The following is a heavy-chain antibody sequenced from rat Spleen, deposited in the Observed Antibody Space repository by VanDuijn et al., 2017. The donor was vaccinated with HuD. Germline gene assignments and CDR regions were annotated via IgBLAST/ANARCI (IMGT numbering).Heavy chain of an antibody. CDR1: GFTFSDYN. V-gene: IGHV5-7*01. D-gene: IGHD4-3*01. Sequence: EVQLVESGGDLVQPGRSLKLSCSASGFTFSDYNMAWVRQAPKKGLEWVATISYDGSSTYYRDSVKGRFTIARENAKSTLYLQRDSLGSEDTATYFCARHNSGYGVMDAWGQGASVTVSS. CDR2: ISYDGSST. CDR3: ARHNSGYGVMDA. J-gene: IGHJ4*01.